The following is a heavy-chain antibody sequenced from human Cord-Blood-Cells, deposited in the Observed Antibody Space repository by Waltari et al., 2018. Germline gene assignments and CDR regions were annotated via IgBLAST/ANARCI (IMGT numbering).Heavy chain of an antibody. Sequence: QVQLQESGPGLVRPSETLSLTCTVSGGSISSYYWRWIRQPARKGLEWIGRIYTSGSTNYNPSRKSRVTMSADTSKNQFSLKLSSVTAANTAVYYCASLLYSSGWYDAFDIWGQGTMVTVSS. CDR2: IYTSGST. D-gene: IGHD6-19*01. J-gene: IGHJ3*02. CDR3: ASLLYSSGWYDAFDI. V-gene: IGHV4-4*07. CDR1: GGSISSYY.